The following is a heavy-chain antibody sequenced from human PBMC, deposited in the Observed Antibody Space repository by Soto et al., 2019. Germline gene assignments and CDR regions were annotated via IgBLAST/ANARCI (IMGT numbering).Heavy chain of an antibody. CDR1: GFTFSRYG. CDR2: IWHDGSNK. J-gene: IGHJ6*02. CDR3: ARVGGQLWSGGYFYYGMDV. V-gene: IGHV3-33*01. D-gene: IGHD3-10*01. Sequence: QVQLVESGGGVVQPGRSLRLSCAASGFTFSRYGMNWVRQAPGKGLEWVAIIWHDGSNKYYEDSVKGRFTISRDNSKNTLYLQMNSLTDEDTAVHYCARVGGQLWSGGYFYYGMDVWGQGTTVSVSS.